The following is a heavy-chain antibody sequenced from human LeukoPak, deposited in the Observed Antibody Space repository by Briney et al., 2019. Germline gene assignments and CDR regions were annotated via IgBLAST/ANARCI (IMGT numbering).Heavy chain of an antibody. CDR1: GYSISSGYY. CDR2: IYHSGST. CDR3: ARGDPLVAYGY. Sequence: PSETLSLTCTVSGYSISSGYYWGWIRQPPGKGLEWIGSIYHSGSTYYNPSLKSRVTISVETSKNQFSLKLNSVTAADTAVYYCARGDPLVAYGYWGQGTLVTVSS. V-gene: IGHV4-38-2*02. J-gene: IGHJ4*02. D-gene: IGHD2-15*01.